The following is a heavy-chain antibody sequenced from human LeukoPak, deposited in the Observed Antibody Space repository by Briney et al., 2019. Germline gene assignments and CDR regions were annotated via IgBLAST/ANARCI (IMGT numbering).Heavy chain of an antibody. CDR2: ISSTSSYI. CDR3: ARSGRYYDILTGYSPTQFFDY. V-gene: IGHV3-21*01. D-gene: IGHD3-9*01. CDR1: GFTFSSYN. Sequence: GGSLRLSCAASGFTFSSYNMNWVRQAPGKGLEWVSSISSTSSYIYYADSVKGRFTISRDNAKNSLYLQMNSLRAEDTAVYYCARSGRYYDILTGYSPTQFFDYWGQGTLVTVSS. J-gene: IGHJ4*02.